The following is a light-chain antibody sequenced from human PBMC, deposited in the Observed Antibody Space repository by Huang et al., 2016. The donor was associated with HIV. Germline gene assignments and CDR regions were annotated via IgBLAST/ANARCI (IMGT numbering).Light chain of an antibody. Sequence: DIQLTQSPVSLSVSVGDRVTISCQSSHDIRNFLNWYQQKPGKAPKLLIYEASYLQTGVPSRLRASGSGTDFTLTISSLHPEDLATYFCQQYESVPLTFGGGTKVQIK. J-gene: IGKJ4*01. V-gene: IGKV1-33*01. CDR3: QQYESVPLT. CDR1: HDIRNF. CDR2: EAS.